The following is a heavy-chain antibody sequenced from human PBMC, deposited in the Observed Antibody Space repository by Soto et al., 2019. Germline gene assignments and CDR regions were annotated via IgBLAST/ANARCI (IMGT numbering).Heavy chain of an antibody. CDR3: ATDSAGRGPFDP. V-gene: IGHV4-59*13. CDR2: TYHTGST. CDR1: GGSFGTNY. J-gene: IGHJ5*02. Sequence: PSETLSLTCTISGGSFGTNYWSWIRQAPGKGLEWIGYTYHTGSTKYNPSLKSRATISVDTSKNQFSLTLNSAAAADTAVYYCATDSAGRGPFDPWGQDIRVTVSS. D-gene: IGHD3-10*01.